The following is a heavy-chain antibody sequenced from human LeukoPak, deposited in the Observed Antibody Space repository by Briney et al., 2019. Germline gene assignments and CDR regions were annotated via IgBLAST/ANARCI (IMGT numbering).Heavy chain of an antibody. D-gene: IGHD6-13*01. V-gene: IGHV3-7*01. Sequence: GGSLRLSCAASGFTFSSYWMSWVRQAPGKGLEWVANIKQDGSEKYYVDSVKGRFTIPRDNAKNSLYLQMNSLRAEDTAVYYCARDSGSSLAEYFQHWGQGTLVTVSS. CDR1: GFTFSSYW. J-gene: IGHJ1*01. CDR3: ARDSGSSLAEYFQH. CDR2: IKQDGSEK.